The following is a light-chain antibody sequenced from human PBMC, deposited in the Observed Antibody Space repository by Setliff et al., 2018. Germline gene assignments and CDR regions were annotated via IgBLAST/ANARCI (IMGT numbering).Light chain of an antibody. Sequence: QSALTQPASVSGSPGQSISISCTGTSIYFRRYDYVSWYQQHPGKAPKLLLYEVKKRPSGVPDRFSGSKSGNTASLDITGLQADDEADYYCQSYDSSLRDVFGSGTKVTVL. J-gene: IGLJ1*01. CDR3: QSYDSSLRDV. CDR1: SIYFRRYDY. V-gene: IGLV2-14*01. CDR2: EVK.